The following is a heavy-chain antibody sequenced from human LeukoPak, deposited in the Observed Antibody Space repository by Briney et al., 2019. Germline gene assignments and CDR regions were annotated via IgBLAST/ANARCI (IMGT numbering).Heavy chain of an antibody. CDR3: ARVVDVGVPGFQH. CDR1: GYTFTCYY. CDR2: INANSGDT. Sequence: ASVKVSCKTSGYTFTCYYLHWVRQAPRQGPEWMGWINANSGDTYYVQKFKGRITMTRDTSINTAYMELNRLISDDTAVYYCARVVDVGVPGFQHWGRGTLVTVSS. V-gene: IGHV1-2*02. J-gene: IGHJ1*01. D-gene: IGHD1-26*01.